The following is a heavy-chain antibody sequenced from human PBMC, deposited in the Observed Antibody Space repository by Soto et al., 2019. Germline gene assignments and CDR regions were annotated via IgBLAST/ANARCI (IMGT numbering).Heavy chain of an antibody. CDR3: ARGRDYDYYYYYMDV. J-gene: IGHJ6*03. CDR2: IYSGGST. CDR1: GFTVCSNY. D-gene: IGHD4-17*01. V-gene: IGHV3-66*01. Sequence: PGGSLRLSCAASGFTVCSNYMSWVRQAPGKGLEWVSVIYSGGSTYYADSVKGRFTISRDNSKNTLYLQMNSLRAEDTAVYYCARGRDYDYYYYYMDVWGKGTTVTVSS.